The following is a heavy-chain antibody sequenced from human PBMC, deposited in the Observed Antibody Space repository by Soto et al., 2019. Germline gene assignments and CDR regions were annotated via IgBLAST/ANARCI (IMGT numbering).Heavy chain of an antibody. V-gene: IGHV3-23*01. CDR2: ISGSGGST. D-gene: IGHD2-15*01. J-gene: IGHJ4*02. CDR1: GFTFSSYA. CDR3: AKGGYCSGGSCYVDY. Sequence: EVQLLESGGGLVQPGGSLRLSCAASGFTFSSYAMSWVRQAPGKGLEWVSAISGSGGSTYYADSVKGRFTIYRDNSKNTLYLQMNSLRAEDTAVYYCAKGGYCSGGSCYVDYWGQGTLVTVSS.